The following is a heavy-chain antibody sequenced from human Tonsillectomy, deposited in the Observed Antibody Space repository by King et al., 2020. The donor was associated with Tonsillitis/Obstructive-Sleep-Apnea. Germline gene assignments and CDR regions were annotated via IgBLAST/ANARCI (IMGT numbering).Heavy chain of an antibody. CDR3: ARQVYGDTAMEPSSGYSKGLIDY. CDR1: GYSFTSYW. J-gene: IGHJ4*02. V-gene: IGHV5-51*01. CDR2: IYPGDSDT. Sequence: VQLVESGAEVKKPGESLKISCKGSGYSFTSYWIGWVRQMPGKGLEWMGIIYPGDSDTRYSPSFQGQVTISADKSISTAHLQWSSLKASDTAMYYCARQVYGDTAMEPSSGYSKGLIDYWGQGTLVTVSS. D-gene: IGHD3-22*01.